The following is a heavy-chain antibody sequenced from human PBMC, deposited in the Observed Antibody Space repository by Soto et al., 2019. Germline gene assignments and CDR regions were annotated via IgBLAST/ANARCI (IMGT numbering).Heavy chain of an antibody. D-gene: IGHD2-2*01. J-gene: IGHJ4*02. V-gene: IGHV3-9*01. CDR2: ISWDSGNI. CDR1: SFTFGDYA. CDR3: TKGYTTSCFAHFDY. Sequence: EVQLVESGGGLVQPGRSLRLSCVASSFTFGDYAMHWVRQTPGKGLEWVSCISWDSGNIVYVDSVEGRFTISRDNAKNSLFLQMNSLRPEDTAFYYCTKGYTTSCFAHFDYWGQGALVTVSS.